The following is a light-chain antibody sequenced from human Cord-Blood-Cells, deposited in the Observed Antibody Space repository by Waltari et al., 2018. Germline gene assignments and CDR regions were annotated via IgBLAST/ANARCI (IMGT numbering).Light chain of an antibody. CDR1: SSDVGSYNL. Sequence: QSALPQPASVSGSPGQPITISCTGTSSDVGSYNLVPWYQQHPGKAPKLMIYEGSKRPSGVSNRFSGSKSGNTASLTISGLQAEDEADYYCCSYAGSSTLVFGGGTKLTVL. CDR2: EGS. V-gene: IGLV2-23*01. CDR3: CSYAGSSTLV. J-gene: IGLJ2*01.